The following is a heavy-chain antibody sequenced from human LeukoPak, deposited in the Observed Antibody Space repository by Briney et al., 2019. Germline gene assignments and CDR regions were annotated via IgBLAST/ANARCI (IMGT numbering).Heavy chain of an antibody. V-gene: IGHV3-11*04. CDR1: GFTFSDYY. Sequence: PGGSLRLSCAASGFTFSDYYMSWIRQAPGKGLEWVSYISSSGSTIYYADSVKGRFTISRDNAKNSPYLQMNSLRAEDTALYYCARGHYCGSISCYTEDPWGQGTRVTVSS. J-gene: IGHJ5*02. CDR2: ISSSGSTI. CDR3: ARGHYCGSISCYTEDP. D-gene: IGHD2-2*02.